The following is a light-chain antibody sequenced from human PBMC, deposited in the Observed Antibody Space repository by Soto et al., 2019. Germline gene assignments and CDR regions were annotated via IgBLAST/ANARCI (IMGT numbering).Light chain of an antibody. CDR1: NIGSKS. Sequence: SYELTQPPSVSVAPGKTARITCGGNNIGSKSVHWYQQKPGQAPVLVIYYESDRPSGIPERFSGSNSGNTATLTIARVEAGDEADYYCQVWDSSGDHVVFGGGTQLTVL. CDR3: QVWDSSGDHVV. CDR2: YES. V-gene: IGLV3-21*01. J-gene: IGLJ2*01.